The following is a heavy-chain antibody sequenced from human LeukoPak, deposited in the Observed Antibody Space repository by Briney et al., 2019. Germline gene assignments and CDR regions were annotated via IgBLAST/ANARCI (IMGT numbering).Heavy chain of an antibody. CDR1: GGSISSYY. D-gene: IGHD2-2*01. Sequence: SETLSLTRTVSGGSISSYYWSWIRQPAGKGLEWIGRIYTSGSTTYNPSLKSRVTMSVDTSKNQFSLKLSSVTSADTAVYYCARGHCTSPSCYFFDSWGQGTLVTVSS. J-gene: IGHJ4*02. V-gene: IGHV4-4*07. CDR3: ARGHCTSPSCYFFDS. CDR2: IYTSGST.